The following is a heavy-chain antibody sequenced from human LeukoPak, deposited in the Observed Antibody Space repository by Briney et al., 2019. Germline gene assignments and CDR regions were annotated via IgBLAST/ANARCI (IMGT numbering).Heavy chain of an antibody. D-gene: IGHD3-9*01. CDR3: ARNRHCDVLTASGGWFDP. CDR2: IYYSGFT. J-gene: IGHJ5*02. V-gene: IGHV4-31*03. CDR1: GGSISSGGYY. Sequence: PSQTLSLTCTVSGGSISSGGYYWSWIRQHPGKGLEWFGYIYYSGFTYYNPSLKSRVTISLDTSKNQFSLKLSSVTAADTAVYYCARNRHCDVLTASGGWFDPWGQGTLVTVSS.